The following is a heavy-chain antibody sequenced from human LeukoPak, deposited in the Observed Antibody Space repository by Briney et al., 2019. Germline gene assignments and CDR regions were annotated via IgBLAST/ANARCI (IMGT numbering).Heavy chain of an antibody. CDR1: GYSFTSYW. CDR2: IYPGDSDT. Sequence: GESLKISCTGSGYSFTSYWINWVRQMPGKGLEWMGIIYPGDSDTRYSPSFQGQVTISADKSINTAYLQWSSLKAADTAMYYCARNGGYCSSTSCYYYYGRDVWGQGTTVTVSS. D-gene: IGHD2-2*01. CDR3: ARNGGYCSSTSCYYYYGRDV. V-gene: IGHV5-51*01. J-gene: IGHJ6*02.